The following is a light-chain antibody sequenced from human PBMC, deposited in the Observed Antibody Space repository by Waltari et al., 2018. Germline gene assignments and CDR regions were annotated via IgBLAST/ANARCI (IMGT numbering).Light chain of an antibody. CDR2: WAS. Sequence: DIVMSQSPDSLAVSLGERADLTSKYRQDTFYSANNKNYLVWYQQKPGQTPKLLIYWASTRESGVPDRFSGSGSGTDFTLTISSLQAEDVAVYYFQQYYYSPPYTFGQGTKLEI. J-gene: IGKJ2*01. V-gene: IGKV4-1*01. CDR1: QDTFYSANNKNY. CDR3: QQYYYSPPYT.